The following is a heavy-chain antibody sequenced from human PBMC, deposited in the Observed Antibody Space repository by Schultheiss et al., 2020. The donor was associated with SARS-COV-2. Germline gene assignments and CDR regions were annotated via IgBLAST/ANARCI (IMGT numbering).Heavy chain of an antibody. V-gene: IGHV1-2*02. J-gene: IGHJ5*02. CDR3: ARGGRIVVVPAANHAWFDP. Sequence: GESLKISCKASGGTFSSYAISWVRQATGQGLEWMGWMNPNSGGTNYAQKFQGRVTMTRDTSISTAYMELSRLRSDDTAVYYCARGGRIVVVPAANHAWFDPWGQGTLVTVSS. CDR2: MNPNSGGT. D-gene: IGHD2-2*01. CDR1: GGTFSSYA.